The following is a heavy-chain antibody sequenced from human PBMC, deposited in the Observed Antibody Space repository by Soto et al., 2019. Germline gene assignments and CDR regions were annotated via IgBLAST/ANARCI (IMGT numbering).Heavy chain of an antibody. CDR1: GFTFSSYA. J-gene: IGHJ6*02. CDR3: ARDLSLYCSSTSCSLGMDV. Sequence: GGSLRLSCAASGFTFSSYAMHWVRQAPGKGLEWVAVISYDGSNKYYADSVKGRFTISRDNSKNTLYLQMNSLRAEDTAVYYCARDLSLYCSSTSCSLGMDVWGQGTTVTVSS. D-gene: IGHD2-2*01. CDR2: ISYDGSNK. V-gene: IGHV3-30-3*01.